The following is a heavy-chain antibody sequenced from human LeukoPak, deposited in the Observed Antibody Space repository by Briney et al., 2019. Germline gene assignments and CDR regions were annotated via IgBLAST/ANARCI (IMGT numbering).Heavy chain of an antibody. Sequence: SETLSLTCTVSGGSISSSSYYWGWIRQHPGKGLEWVGYIYYSGSTYYNPSLKSRVTISVDTSKNQFSLKLSSVTAADTAVYYCARALGYCSGGSCYQDAFDIWGQGTMVTVSS. CDR1: GGSISSSSYY. D-gene: IGHD2-15*01. J-gene: IGHJ3*02. CDR3: ARALGYCSGGSCYQDAFDI. CDR2: IYYSGST. V-gene: IGHV4-31*03.